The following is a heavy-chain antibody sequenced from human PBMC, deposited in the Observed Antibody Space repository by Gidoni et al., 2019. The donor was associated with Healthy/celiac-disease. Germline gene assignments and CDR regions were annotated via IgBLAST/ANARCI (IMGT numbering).Heavy chain of an antibody. Sequence: QVQLVQSGAEVKKPGSSVKVSCKASGGTFSSYAISWVRQAPGQGLEWMGGIIPIVGTANYAQKFQGRVTITADKSTSTAYMELSSLRSEDTAVYYCARGNYDILTGYAHDYYYGMDVWGKGTTVTVSS. J-gene: IGHJ6*04. CDR1: GGTFSSYA. D-gene: IGHD3-9*01. V-gene: IGHV1-69*06. CDR2: IIPIVGTA. CDR3: ARGNYDILTGYAHDYYYGMDV.